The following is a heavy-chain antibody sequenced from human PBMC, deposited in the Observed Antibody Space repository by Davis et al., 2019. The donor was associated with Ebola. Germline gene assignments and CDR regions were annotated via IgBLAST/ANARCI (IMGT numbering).Heavy chain of an antibody. CDR2: IIPIFGTA. J-gene: IGHJ5*02. D-gene: IGHD1-1*01. CDR3: ARDDDDDNWFDP. Sequence: SVKVSCKTSGGTFSSYAISWVRQAPGQGLEWMGGIIPIFGTANYAQKFQGRVTITADKSTSTAYMELSSLRSEDTAVYYCARDDDDDNWFDPWGQGTLVTVSS. CDR1: GGTFSSYA. V-gene: IGHV1-69*06.